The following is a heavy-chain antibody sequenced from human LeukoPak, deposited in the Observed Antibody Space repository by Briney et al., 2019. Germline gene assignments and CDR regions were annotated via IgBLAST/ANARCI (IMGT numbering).Heavy chain of an antibody. CDR1: GYTFTGYY. CDR2: INPNRGGT. D-gene: IGHD6-19*01. J-gene: IGHJ4*02. Sequence: ASVKVSCKASGYTFTGYYMHWVRQAPGQGLEWMGWINPNRGGTNYAQKFQGRVTMTRDTSISTAYMELSRLRSDDTAVYYCARDPSSGAVDYWGQGTLVTVSS. V-gene: IGHV1-2*02. CDR3: ARDPSSGAVDY.